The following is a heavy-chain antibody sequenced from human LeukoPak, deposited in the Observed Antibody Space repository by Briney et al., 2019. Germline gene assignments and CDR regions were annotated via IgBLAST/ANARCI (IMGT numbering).Heavy chain of an antibody. CDR1: RFTFTDYG. Sequence: GGSLRLSCAASRFTFTDYGMHWVRQPPGKGLEWVALIWYDGSGKYYADSVKGRFTISRENSKNTLYLQMNSLRAEDTAVYYCARDWCGGGSCYYFDHWGQGTLVTVSS. CDR3: ARDWCGGGSCYYFDH. CDR2: IWYDGSGK. J-gene: IGHJ4*02. D-gene: IGHD2-15*01. V-gene: IGHV3-33*01.